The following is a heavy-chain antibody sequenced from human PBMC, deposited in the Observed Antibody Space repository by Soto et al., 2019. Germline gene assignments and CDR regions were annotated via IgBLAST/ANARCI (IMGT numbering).Heavy chain of an antibody. D-gene: IGHD3-10*01. CDR3: GRTFYYGSGTSDY. V-gene: IGHV4-31*02. Sequence: PLETLCVTWTVSGGSISSGDSYWTWIRQQPGTGLEWIGYIYYSGSAYYNPSLKSRVTISVDTSRSQFSLKLSSVTAADTAVYYCGRTFYYGSGTSDYWGHGTLVSVSS. J-gene: IGHJ4*03. CDR1: GGSISSGDSY. CDR2: IYYSGSA.